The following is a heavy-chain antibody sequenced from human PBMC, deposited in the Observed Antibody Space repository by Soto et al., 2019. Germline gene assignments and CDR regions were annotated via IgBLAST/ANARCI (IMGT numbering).Heavy chain of an antibody. CDR3: ARDPYYDILTGYLTPGYFDY. Sequence: ASVKVSCKASGYTFTSYGISWVRQAPGQGLEWMGWIRAYNGNTNYAQKLQGRVTMTTDTSTSTAYMELRRLRSDDTAVYYCARDPYYDILTGYLTPGYFDYWGQGTLVTVSS. D-gene: IGHD3-9*01. V-gene: IGHV1-18*01. J-gene: IGHJ4*02. CDR1: GYTFTSYG. CDR2: IRAYNGNT.